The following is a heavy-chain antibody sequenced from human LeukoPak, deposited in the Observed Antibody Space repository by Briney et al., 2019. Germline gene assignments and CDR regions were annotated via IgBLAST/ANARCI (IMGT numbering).Heavy chain of an antibody. CDR1: GGSFSGYY. J-gene: IGHJ3*02. CDR3: ARYCSSTSCLNAFDI. Sequence: TSETLSLTCAVYGGSFSGYYWSWIRQHPGKGLEWIGYIYYSGSTYYNPSLKSRVTISVDTSKNQFSLKLSSVTAADTAVYYCARYCSSTSCLNAFDIWGQGTMVTVSS. D-gene: IGHD2-2*01. CDR2: IYYSGST. V-gene: IGHV4-31*11.